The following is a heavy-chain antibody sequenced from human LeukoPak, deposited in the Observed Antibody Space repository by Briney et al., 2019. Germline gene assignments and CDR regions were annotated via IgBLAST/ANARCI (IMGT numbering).Heavy chain of an antibody. J-gene: IGHJ4*02. CDR1: GYTFTSYD. V-gene: IGHV1-8*03. Sequence: ASVKVSCKASGYTFTSYDINWVRQATGQGLEWMGWMNPNSGNTGYAQKFQGRATITRNTSISTAYMELSSLRSEDTAVYYCARGGSSTRTGGYYFDYWGQGTLVTVSS. D-gene: IGHD2-2*01. CDR3: ARGGSSTRTGGYYFDY. CDR2: MNPNSGNT.